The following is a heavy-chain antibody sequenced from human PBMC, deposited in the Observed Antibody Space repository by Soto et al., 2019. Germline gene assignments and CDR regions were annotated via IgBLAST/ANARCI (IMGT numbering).Heavy chain of an antibody. CDR3: ASRDPGTSVDY. CDR1: GGSFTSNNW. CDR2: IYRTGST. D-gene: IGHD1-7*01. Sequence: QVQLQESGPGLVKPSGTLSLTCAVSGGSFTSNNWWTWVRQPPGQGLEWIGEIYRTGSTNYNPSLKSLVTISLHKSENQFSLKVTSLTAADTAVYYCASRDPGTSVDYWGQGTLVTVSS. V-gene: IGHV4-4*02. J-gene: IGHJ4*02.